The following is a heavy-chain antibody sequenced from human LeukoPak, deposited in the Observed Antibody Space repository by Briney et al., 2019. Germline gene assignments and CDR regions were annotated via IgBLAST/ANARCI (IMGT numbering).Heavy chain of an antibody. CDR3: AGAGGSTGWYSFDY. V-gene: IGHV3-13*01. J-gene: IGHJ4*02. CDR1: GFTFSRYD. Sequence: GGSLRLSCAASGFTFSRYDMHWVRQATGKGLEWVSPIGTAGGTYYPVSVQGRLTISRENDKNSLYLQMNSLRTEDTDVYYCAGAGGSTGWYSFDYWGQGTLVTVSS. D-gene: IGHD2-15*01. CDR2: IGTAGGT.